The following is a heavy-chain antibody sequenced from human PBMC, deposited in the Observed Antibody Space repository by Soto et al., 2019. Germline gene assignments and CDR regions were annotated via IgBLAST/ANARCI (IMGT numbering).Heavy chain of an antibody. Sequence: GGSLRLSCTTSGFTFGDYAMSWFRQAPGKGLEWVGFIRSEGYGGTTEFAASVKGRFTISRDDSKSTAYLQKNSLKSEDTAVYYCTRYPAAADYWGQGTLVTVSS. CDR3: TRYPAAADY. J-gene: IGHJ4*02. D-gene: IGHD6-13*01. CDR1: GFTFGDYA. CDR2: IRSEGYGGTT. V-gene: IGHV3-49*03.